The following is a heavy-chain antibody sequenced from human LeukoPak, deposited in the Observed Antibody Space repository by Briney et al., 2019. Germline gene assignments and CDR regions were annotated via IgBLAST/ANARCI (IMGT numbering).Heavy chain of an antibody. D-gene: IGHD1-26*01. CDR3: ARRDYTVGASYDY. CDR2: IHYSGST. CDR1: GGSISGYY. Sequence: SSASLSLTCTVSGGSISGYYWSWIRQPPGKGLEWIGYIHYSGSTRYNASLENRVTISVDTSKNPFSLNLTTVTAADTAVYYCARRDYTVGASYDYSGQGTLVTVSS. V-gene: IGHV4-59*01. J-gene: IGHJ4*02.